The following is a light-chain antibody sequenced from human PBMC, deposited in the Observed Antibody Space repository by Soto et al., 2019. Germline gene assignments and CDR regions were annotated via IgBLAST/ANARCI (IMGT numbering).Light chain of an antibody. CDR3: QQYGSSGT. CDR2: GAS. Sequence: EIVLTQSPSTLSLSPGPRPTLSCRASQSVSNNYLAWYQQKPGQAPRILIYGASNRATGIPDRFSGSGSGTDFTLTISRLQPEDFAVYYCQQYGSSGTFGQGTKVDIK. J-gene: IGKJ1*01. CDR1: QSVSNNY. V-gene: IGKV3-20*01.